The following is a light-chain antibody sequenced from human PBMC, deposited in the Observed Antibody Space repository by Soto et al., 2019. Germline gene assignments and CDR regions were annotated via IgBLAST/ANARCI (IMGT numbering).Light chain of an antibody. V-gene: IGKV3-20*01. CDR3: QQYGSSPFMVT. CDR2: GAS. Sequence: EIVLTQSPGTLSLSPGERATLSCRASQSVSSSYLAWYQQKPGQAPRLLIYGASSRATGIPDRFSGSGSGTDFTLTISRLEPEDFAVYYCQQYGSSPFMVTFGPGTKVDIK. CDR1: QSVSSSY. J-gene: IGKJ3*01.